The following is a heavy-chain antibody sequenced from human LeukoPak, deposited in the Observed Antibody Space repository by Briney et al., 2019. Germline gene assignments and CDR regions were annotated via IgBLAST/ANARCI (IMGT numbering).Heavy chain of an antibody. CDR3: ARCKKNNYDSSGYHGDWFDP. V-gene: IGHV4-39*01. Sequence: SETLSLTCTVSGGSISSSSHYWGWIRQPPGKGLEWIGSIYYSGSTYYNPSLKSRVTISVDTSKNQFSLKLSSVTAADTAVYYCARCKKNNYDSSGYHGDWFDPWGQGTLVTVSS. CDR1: GGSISSSSHY. CDR2: IYYSGST. D-gene: IGHD3-22*01. J-gene: IGHJ5*02.